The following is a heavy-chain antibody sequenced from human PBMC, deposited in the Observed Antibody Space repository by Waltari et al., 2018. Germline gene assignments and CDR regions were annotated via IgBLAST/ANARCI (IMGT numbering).Heavy chain of an antibody. V-gene: IGHV3-15*01. CDR3: TTDQGDSYTFYSFDY. J-gene: IGHJ4*02. CDR2: IKTQGDGGGAT. D-gene: IGHD3-16*02. Sequence: EVQLVESGGGLVNPGGSLRLSCAASGFTFSNTWMDWVRQVPGKGLEWIARIKTQGDGGGATDYAAPVTGRFTVSRDDSKNMLDLQMSSLKTEDTAMYYCTTDQGDSYTFYSFDYWGQGTLVTVSS. CDR1: GFTFSNTW.